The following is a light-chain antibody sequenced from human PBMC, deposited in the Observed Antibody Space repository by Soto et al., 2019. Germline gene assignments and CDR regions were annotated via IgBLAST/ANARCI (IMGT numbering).Light chain of an antibody. CDR1: QDIRTF. J-gene: IGKJ3*01. V-gene: IGKV1-27*01. CDR2: AAS. Sequence: DIQMTQSPTSLSASVGDRVTITYRASQDIRTFVAWYQQKPGKAPKLLSYAASTLQSGVPSRFSGSGSGTDFTPTINRLQPEDVATYSCQRYSSVPVFGPGTKVEIK. CDR3: QRYSSVPV.